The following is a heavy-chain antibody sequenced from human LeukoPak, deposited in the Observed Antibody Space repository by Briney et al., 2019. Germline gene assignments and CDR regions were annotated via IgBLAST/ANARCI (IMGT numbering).Heavy chain of an antibody. V-gene: IGHV3-21*01. Sequence: GGSLRLSCAASGFTFSSYSMNWVRHAPGKGLEWVSSISSSSSYIYYADSVKGRFTISRDNAKNSLYLQMNSLRAEDTAVYYCARSFRLDAFDIWGQGTMVTASS. J-gene: IGHJ3*02. CDR3: ARSFRLDAFDI. CDR2: ISSSSSYI. CDR1: GFTFSSYS. D-gene: IGHD6-13*01.